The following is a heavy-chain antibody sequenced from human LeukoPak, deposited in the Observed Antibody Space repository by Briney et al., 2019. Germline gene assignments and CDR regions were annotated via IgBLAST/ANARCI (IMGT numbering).Heavy chain of an antibody. Sequence: GGSLRLSCAASGFIFSQYSMNWVRQAPGKGLEWVSGISWNSGSIGYADSVKGRFTISRDNAKNSLYLQMNSLRAEDTALYYCAKDFDSSGPGYFDLWGRGTLVTVSS. CDR1: GFIFSQYS. V-gene: IGHV3-9*01. CDR3: AKDFDSSGPGYFDL. D-gene: IGHD3-22*01. CDR2: ISWNSGSI. J-gene: IGHJ2*01.